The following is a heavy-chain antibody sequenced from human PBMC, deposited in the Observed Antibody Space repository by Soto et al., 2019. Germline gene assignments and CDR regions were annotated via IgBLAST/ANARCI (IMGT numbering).Heavy chain of an antibody. V-gene: IGHV1-46*01. Sequence: GASVKVSCKASGYTFTSFYMHWVRQAPGQGLEWMGIINPSGGSTSYAQKFQGRVTMTRDTSTSTVYMELSSLRSEDTAVYYCARGIAVAGTVWPDPDFDYWGQGTLVTVSS. D-gene: IGHD6-19*01. J-gene: IGHJ4*02. CDR1: GYTFTSFY. CDR3: ARGIAVAGTVWPDPDFDY. CDR2: INPSGGST.